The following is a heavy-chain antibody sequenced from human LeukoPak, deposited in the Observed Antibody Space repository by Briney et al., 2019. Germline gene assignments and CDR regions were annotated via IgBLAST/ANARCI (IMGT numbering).Heavy chain of an antibody. D-gene: IGHD6-19*01. CDR3: ARLTGYSSGWYMYYFDY. CDR1: GGSIISSSYY. CDR2: IYYSGST. Sequence: SETLSLTCTVSGGSIISSSYYWGWIRQPPGKGLEWIGSIYYSGSTYYNPSLKSRVTISVDTSKNQFSLKLSSVTAADTAVYYCARLTGYSSGWYMYYFDYWGQGTLVTVSS. V-gene: IGHV4-39*01. J-gene: IGHJ4*02.